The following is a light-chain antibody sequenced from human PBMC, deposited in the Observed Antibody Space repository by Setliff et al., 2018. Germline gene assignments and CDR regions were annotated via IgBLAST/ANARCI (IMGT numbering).Light chain of an antibody. J-gene: IGLJ1*01. V-gene: IGLV2-14*03. CDR2: AVT. Sequence: QSALTQPASVSGALGQSITISCTGTSNDVGGYNYVSWYKQHPGEAPQRMIYAVTKRPSGVSNRFSGSKSGKAASLTISGLQAEDEADYYCCSYVRGSAYVFGTGTNVTVL. CDR1: SNDVGGYNY. CDR3: CSYVRGSAYV.